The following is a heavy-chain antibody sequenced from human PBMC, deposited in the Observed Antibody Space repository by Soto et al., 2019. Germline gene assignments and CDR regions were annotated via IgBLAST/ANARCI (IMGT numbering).Heavy chain of an antibody. CDR2: LSGDGVTT. CDR3: TTGMMTDYYYYYGMDV. J-gene: IGHJ6*02. D-gene: IGHD3-16*01. Sequence: GGSLRLSCAASGFFFSSHSMTWVRQAPGTGLEWVSSLSGDGVTTYYADSVKGRFIISRDNSKNTLYLQMDSLTVDDTAVYYCTTGMMTDYYYYYGMDVWGQRTTVTVSS. V-gene: IGHV3-23*01. CDR1: GFFFSSHS.